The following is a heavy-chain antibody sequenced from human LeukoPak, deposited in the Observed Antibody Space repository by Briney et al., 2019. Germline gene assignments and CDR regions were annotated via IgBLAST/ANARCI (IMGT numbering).Heavy chain of an antibody. J-gene: IGHJ4*02. CDR1: GFTFSSYT. CDR2: TSSDGNK. D-gene: IGHD3-16*01. CDR3: ARERGIRALYFDN. V-gene: IGHV3-30*14. Sequence: GGSLRLSCATSGFTFSSYTMHWVRQAPGKGLEWVALTSSDGNKYFADSVQGRFTISRDNSRNTLYLQLDNLRPDDTALYCCARERGIRALYFDNWGQGTLVTVSS.